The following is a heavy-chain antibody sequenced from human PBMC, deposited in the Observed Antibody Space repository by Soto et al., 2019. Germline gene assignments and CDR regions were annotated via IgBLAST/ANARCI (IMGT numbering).Heavy chain of an antibody. V-gene: IGHV1-58*02. CDR1: GFTFTSSA. D-gene: IGHD3-16*02. CDR3: AAVPYDYIWGSYRSDY. Sequence: ASVKVSCKASGFTFTSSAMQWVRQARGQRLEWIGWIVVGSGNTNYAQKFQERVTITRDMSTSTAYMELSSLRSEDTAVYYCAAVPYDYIWGSYRSDYWGQGTLVTVSS. CDR2: IVVGSGNT. J-gene: IGHJ4*02.